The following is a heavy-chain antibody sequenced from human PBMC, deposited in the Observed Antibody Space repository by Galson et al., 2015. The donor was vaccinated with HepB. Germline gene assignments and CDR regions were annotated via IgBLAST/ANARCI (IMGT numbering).Heavy chain of an antibody. J-gene: IGHJ4*02. CDR3: ATGLYYYDSSGYYENNPPFDY. Sequence: SVKVSCKVSGYTLTELSMHWVRQAPGKGLEWMGGFDPEDGETIYAQKFQGRVTMTEDTSTDTAYMELSSLRSEDTAVYYCATGLYYYDSSGYYENNPPFDYWGQGTLVTVSS. D-gene: IGHD3-22*01. CDR1: GYTLTELS. CDR2: FDPEDGET. V-gene: IGHV1-24*01.